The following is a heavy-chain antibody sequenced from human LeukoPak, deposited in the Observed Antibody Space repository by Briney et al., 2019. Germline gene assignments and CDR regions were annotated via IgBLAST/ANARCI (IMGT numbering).Heavy chain of an antibody. CDR1: GYTFTRYD. CDR3: ARAGSSSGFDY. V-gene: IGHV1-8*01. J-gene: IGHJ4*02. Sequence: GASVKVSCKASGYTFTRYDINGVRQATGQGLKWMGWINPNSGNTGYEQKFQGRVTITRNTSISTDYMELSSLRSEDTAVYYCARAGSSSGFDYWGQGTMVTVSS. CDR2: INPNSGNT. D-gene: IGHD6-6*01.